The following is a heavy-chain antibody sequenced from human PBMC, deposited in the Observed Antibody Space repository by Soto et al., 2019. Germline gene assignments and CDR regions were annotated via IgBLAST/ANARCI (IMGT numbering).Heavy chain of an antibody. V-gene: IGHV5-51*01. D-gene: IGHD3-3*02. CDR2: IYPGDSDT. CDR1: GYRFSNYW. CDR3: ARHVDTLEYNGLEV. J-gene: IGHJ6*04. Sequence: PGESLKISCKGSGYRFSNYWIGWVRQMPGKGLEWMGIIYPGDSDTRYSPSFRGQVTMSVDRSISTAYLQWSSLKASDTATYYCARHVDTLEYNGLEVWGKGPRSPLL.